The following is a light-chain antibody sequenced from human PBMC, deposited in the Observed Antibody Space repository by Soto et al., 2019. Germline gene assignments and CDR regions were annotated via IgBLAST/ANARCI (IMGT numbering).Light chain of an antibody. CDR3: QQSYSTPPA. V-gene: IGKV1-39*01. CDR1: QTISSY. CDR2: AAS. Sequence: MQYTPSPASLAASXLGGVPITXXASQTISSYLNWYQQKPGKAPKLLIYAASSLQSGVPSRFSGSGSGTDFTLTISSRQPEDFATYYCQQSYSTPPAFGQGTKV. J-gene: IGKJ1*01.